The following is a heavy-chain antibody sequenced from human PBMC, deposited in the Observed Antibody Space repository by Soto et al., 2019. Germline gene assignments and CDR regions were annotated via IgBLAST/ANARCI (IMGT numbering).Heavy chain of an antibody. J-gene: IGHJ4*02. CDR2: ISGSGGIT. D-gene: IGHD5-18*01. V-gene: IGHV3-23*01. CDR3: AKVIDTPL. CDR1: GFTFSSYV. Sequence: GGSLRLSCAASGFTFSSYVMSWVRQAPGKGLEWVSSISGSGGITYYADSVKGRFTISRDKSKNTLYLQMDSLRAEDTAIYYCAKVIDTPLWGQGTLVTVSS.